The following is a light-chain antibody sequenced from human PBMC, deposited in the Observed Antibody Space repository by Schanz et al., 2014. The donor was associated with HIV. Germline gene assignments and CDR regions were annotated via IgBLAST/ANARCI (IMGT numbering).Light chain of an antibody. CDR2: DNT. J-gene: IGLJ3*02. Sequence: QSVLTQPPSASGTPGQRVTISCSRSASDIGDDDVHWYQLLPGTAPKLLIFDNTHRPSGVPARFSGSKSGSSASLAISGLQAEDESAYFCQSFDSSLNGVVFGGGTKLTVL. CDR1: ASDIGDDD. V-gene: IGLV1-40*01. CDR3: QSFDSSLNGVV.